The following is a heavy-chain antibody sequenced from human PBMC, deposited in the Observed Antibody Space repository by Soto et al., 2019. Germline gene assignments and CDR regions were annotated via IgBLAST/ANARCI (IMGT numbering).Heavy chain of an antibody. CDR2: IIPIFNTP. V-gene: IGHV1-69*01. Sequence: QVQLVQSGAELKKPGSSVKVSCKSSGGTFSNYAVSWVRQVPGQGLEWMGGIIPIFNTPNYAQKFQGRVTFTADESTGTPYMELSSLRSEDTAVYYCASRPRNGYNRWGQGTLVTVSS. CDR1: GGTFSNYA. CDR3: ASRPRNGYNR. D-gene: IGHD5-12*01. J-gene: IGHJ4*02.